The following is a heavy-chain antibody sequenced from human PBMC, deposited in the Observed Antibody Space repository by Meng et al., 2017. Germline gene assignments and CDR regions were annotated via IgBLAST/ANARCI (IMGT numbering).Heavy chain of an antibody. Sequence: GESLKISCAASGFTFGSYEMNWVRQAPGKGLEWVSYISSSGSTIYYADSVKGRFTISRDNAKNSLYLQMNSLRAEDTAVYYCARYPLTKYYYDSSGYYRYYFDYWGQGTRVTGYS. D-gene: IGHD3-22*01. V-gene: IGHV3-48*03. J-gene: IGHJ4*02. CDR3: ARYPLTKYYYDSSGYYRYYFDY. CDR1: GFTFGSYE. CDR2: ISSSGSTI.